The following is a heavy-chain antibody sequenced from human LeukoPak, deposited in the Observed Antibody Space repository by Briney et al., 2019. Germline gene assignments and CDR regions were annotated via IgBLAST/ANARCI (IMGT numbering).Heavy chain of an antibody. J-gene: IGHJ4*02. Sequence: PGGSLRLSCAASGFTFNNHWMSWVRQAPGKGLEWVGNIKQDGSEKYYVDSVKGRFTISRDNAKNSLYLQMNSLRAEDTAVYYRARWTFLSSGWSLDYWGQGTLVTVSS. V-gene: IGHV3-7*01. D-gene: IGHD6-13*01. CDR1: GFTFNNHW. CDR3: ARWTFLSSGWSLDY. CDR2: IKQDGSEK.